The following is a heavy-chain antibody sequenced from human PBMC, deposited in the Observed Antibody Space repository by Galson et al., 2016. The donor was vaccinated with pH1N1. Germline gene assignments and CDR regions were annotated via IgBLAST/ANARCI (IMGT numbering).Heavy chain of an antibody. D-gene: IGHD3-3*01. CDR2: ILPILGIP. CDR1: GGTLSSYA. CDR3: ARDREDYWSGYLFDY. J-gene: IGHJ4*03. Sequence: SVKVSCKASGGTLSSYAISWVRQAPGQGLEWMGSILPILGIPDYAQKFQDRVKISADKSTNTAYLELSSLRSEDTAVYYCARDREDYWSGYLFDYWGKGTTVTVSS. V-gene: IGHV1-69*04.